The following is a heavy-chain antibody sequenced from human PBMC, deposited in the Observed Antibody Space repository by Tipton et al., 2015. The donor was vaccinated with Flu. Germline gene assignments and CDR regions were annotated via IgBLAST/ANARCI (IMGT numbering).Heavy chain of an antibody. CDR3: ARAGWLLPFDY. J-gene: IGHJ4*02. Sequence: TLSLTCTVSGGSISSYYWSWIRQPPGKGLEWIGYIYYSGSTNYNPSLKSRVTISVDTSKNQFSLKLSSVTAADTAVYYCARAGWLLPFDYWGQGTLVTVSS. D-gene: IGHD3-22*01. V-gene: IGHV4-59*08. CDR2: IYYSGST. CDR1: GGSISSYY.